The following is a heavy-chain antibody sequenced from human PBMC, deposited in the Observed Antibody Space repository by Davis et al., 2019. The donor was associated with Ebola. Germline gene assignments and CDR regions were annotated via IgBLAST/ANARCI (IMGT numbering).Heavy chain of an antibody. Sequence: ASVKVSCKASGYTFTGTYIHWLRQAPGQGLEWMGWINPNSGGTNYAQKFQGRVTMTRDTSISTAYMELSRLMLRSDDTAMYYCASSRLAAITLDSWGQGTLVTVSS. J-gene: IGHJ4*02. CDR3: ASSRLAAITLDS. CDR2: INPNSGGT. CDR1: GYTFTGTY. D-gene: IGHD5-24*01. V-gene: IGHV1-2*02.